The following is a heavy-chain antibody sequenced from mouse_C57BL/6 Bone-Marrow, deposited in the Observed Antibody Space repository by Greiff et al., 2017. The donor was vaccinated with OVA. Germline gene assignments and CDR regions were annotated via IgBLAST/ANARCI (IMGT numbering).Heavy chain of an antibody. Sequence: QQPGAELVRPGSSVKLSCKASGYTFTSYWMHWVKQRPIQGLEWIGNIYPSDSETHYNQKFKDKATLTVDKSSSTAYMQLSSLTSEDSAVYYCARIFITTVVFDYWGQGTTLTVSS. V-gene: IGHV1-52*01. CDR3: ARIFITTVVFDY. CDR1: GYTFTSYW. J-gene: IGHJ2*01. CDR2: IYPSDSET. D-gene: IGHD1-1*01.